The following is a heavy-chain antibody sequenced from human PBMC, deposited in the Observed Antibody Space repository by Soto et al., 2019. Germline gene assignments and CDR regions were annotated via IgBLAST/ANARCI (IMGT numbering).Heavy chain of an antibody. D-gene: IGHD5-18*01. V-gene: IGHV3-30*18. CDR1: GFTFISYG. CDR3: AKDVVDTAMVRYFDY. J-gene: IGHJ4*02. Sequence: GGSLRLSCAASGFTFISYGMHWVRQAPGKGLEWVEVIQYDGSNKYYADSVKGRFTISRDNSKNTLYLQMNSLRAEDTAVYYCAKDVVDTAMVRYFDYWGQGTLVTVSS. CDR2: IQYDGSNK.